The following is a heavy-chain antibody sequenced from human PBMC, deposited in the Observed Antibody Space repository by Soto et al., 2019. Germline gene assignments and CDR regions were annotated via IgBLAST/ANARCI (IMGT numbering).Heavy chain of an antibody. D-gene: IGHD1-1*01. J-gene: IGHJ5*01. Sequence: PSETLSLTCTLSGGSVRAPDWWNWVRQSPDKGLEWIAEVHISGHSNYNPSLRSRVSVSIDSSKNQFYLNLNSVTAADTAIYYRARVRQGCSANNCCFGTWGKGTQVTVSS. CDR2: VHISGHS. CDR1: GGSVRAPDW. CDR3: ARVRQGCSANNCCFGT. V-gene: IGHV4-4*02.